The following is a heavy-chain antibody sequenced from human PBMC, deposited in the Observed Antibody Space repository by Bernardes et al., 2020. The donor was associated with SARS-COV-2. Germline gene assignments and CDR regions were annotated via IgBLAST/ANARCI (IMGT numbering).Heavy chain of an antibody. CDR1: GFTFRTFW. V-gene: IGHV3-74*01. CDR2: ITPDGRAT. CDR3: ATGGNGATAPGMDV. J-gene: IGHJ6*02. Sequence: GGSLRLSCAASGFTFRTFWMHWGRQSPGRGLVWVSRITPDGRATDYADSVKGRFIISRDNAKNTVYLQMNSLRVEDTAVYYCATGGNGATAPGMDVWGQGTTVTVSS. D-gene: IGHD1-1*01.